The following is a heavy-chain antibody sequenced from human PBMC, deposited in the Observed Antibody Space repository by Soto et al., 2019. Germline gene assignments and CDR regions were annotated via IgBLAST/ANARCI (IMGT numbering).Heavy chain of an antibody. CDR2: ISGSGGST. CDR1: GFTFSSYA. J-gene: IGHJ4*02. CDR3: AKVGSSAKVVPIVRYYFDY. V-gene: IGHV3-23*01. Sequence: VQLLESGGGLVQPGGSLRLSCAASGFTFSSYAMSWVRQAPGKGLEWVSAISGSGGSTYYADSVKGRFTISRDNSKNTLYLQMNSLRAEDTAVYYCAKVGSSAKVVPIVRYYFDYWGQGTLVTVSS. D-gene: IGHD3-10*01.